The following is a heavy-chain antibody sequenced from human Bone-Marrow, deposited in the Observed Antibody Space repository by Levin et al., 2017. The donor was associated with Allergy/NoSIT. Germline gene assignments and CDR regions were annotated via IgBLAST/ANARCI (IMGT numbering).Heavy chain of an antibody. V-gene: IGHV3-66*01. CDR2: IHSGGST. D-gene: IGHD3-10*01. Sequence: PGGSLRLSCAASGFTVSSNYMSWVRQAPGKGLEWVSVIHSGGSTYYADSVKGRFTISRDNSKNTLYLQMNSLRDEDTAVYYCARDIWTGGSGKGLAFQHWGQGTLVTVSS. CDR1: GFTVSSNY. CDR3: ARDIWTGGSGKGLAFQH. J-gene: IGHJ1*01.